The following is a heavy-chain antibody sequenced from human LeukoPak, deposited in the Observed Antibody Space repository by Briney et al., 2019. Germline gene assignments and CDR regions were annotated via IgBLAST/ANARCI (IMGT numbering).Heavy chain of an antibody. V-gene: IGHV3-30*03. CDR1: GFTFSSYG. J-gene: IGHJ4*02. Sequence: GGSLRLSCAASGFTFSSYGMHWVRQAPGKGLEWVAVISYDGSNKYYADSVKGRFTISRDNSKNTLYLQMNSLRAEDTAVYYCARVPIAVAGTRRDYWGQGTLVTVSS. CDR3: ARVPIAVAGTRRDY. D-gene: IGHD6-19*01. CDR2: ISYDGSNK.